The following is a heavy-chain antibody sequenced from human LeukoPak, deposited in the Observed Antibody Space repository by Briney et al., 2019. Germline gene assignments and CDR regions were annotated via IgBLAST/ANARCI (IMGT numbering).Heavy chain of an antibody. Sequence: GGSLRLSCAGSGDSWMHWVRLVPGKGLVWVSRIKTDGSSRSYADSVKGRFTISNDNAENTLYLQMNSLRAEDTAVYYCARDGPDMITFGGVIVFFDYWGQGTLVTVSS. CDR3: ARDGPDMITFGGVIVFFDY. CDR2: IKTDGSSR. V-gene: IGHV3-74*01. CDR1: GDSW. J-gene: IGHJ4*02. D-gene: IGHD3-16*02.